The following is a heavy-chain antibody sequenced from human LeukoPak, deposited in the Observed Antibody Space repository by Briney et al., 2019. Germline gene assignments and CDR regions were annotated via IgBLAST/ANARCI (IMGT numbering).Heavy chain of an antibody. CDR1: GFTFSSYS. Sequence: GGSLRLSCAASGFTFSSYSMNWVRQAPGKGLEWVANIKKDGSEKNYVDSVKGRFTISRDNAKNSLYLQMNSLRADDTAVYYCARDPGFDYSPWGQGTLVTVSS. V-gene: IGHV3-7*01. D-gene: IGHD4-11*01. J-gene: IGHJ4*02. CDR3: ARDPGFDYSP. CDR2: IKKDGSEK.